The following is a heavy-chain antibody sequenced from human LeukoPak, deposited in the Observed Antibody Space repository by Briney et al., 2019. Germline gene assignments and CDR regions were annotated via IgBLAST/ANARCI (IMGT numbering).Heavy chain of an antibody. V-gene: IGHV3-23*01. J-gene: IGHJ4*02. D-gene: IGHD3-22*01. CDR1: GITFTSYG. CDR2: ISGRGDST. Sequence: GGSLRLSCVASGITFTSYGMNWVRQAPGKGLEWVSAISGRGDSTYYADSVKGRFTISRDNSRNMLYLQMNSLRAEDTAVYYCAKNDDNSGYRPLDYWGQGTLVTVSS. CDR3: AKNDDNSGYRPLDY.